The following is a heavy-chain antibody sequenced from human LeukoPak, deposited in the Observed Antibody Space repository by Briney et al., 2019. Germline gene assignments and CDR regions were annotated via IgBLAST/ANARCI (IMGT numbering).Heavy chain of an antibody. Sequence: GASVKVSCKASGYTFTGYYMHWVRQAPGQGLEWMGWINPNSGGTNYAQKFQGRVTMTRDTSINTAYMELSRLRSDDTAVYYCARATVATFYYMDVWGKGTTVTVSS. CDR2: INPNSGGT. V-gene: IGHV1-2*02. D-gene: IGHD1/OR15-1a*01. CDR3: ARATVATFYYMDV. CDR1: GYTFTGYY. J-gene: IGHJ6*03.